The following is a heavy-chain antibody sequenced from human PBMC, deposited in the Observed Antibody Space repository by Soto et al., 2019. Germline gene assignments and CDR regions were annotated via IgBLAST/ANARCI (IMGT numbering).Heavy chain of an antibody. CDR1: GYTFTSYG. CDR3: ARHRYEQWLVQWFDY. CDR2: ISAYNGNT. Sequence: GASVKVSCKASGYTFTSYGISWVRQAPGQGLEWMGWISAYNGNTNYAQKLQGRVTMTTDTSTSTAYMELRSLRSDDTAVYYCARHRYEQWLVQWFDYWGQGTLVTVSS. J-gene: IGHJ4*02. V-gene: IGHV1-18*01. D-gene: IGHD6-19*01.